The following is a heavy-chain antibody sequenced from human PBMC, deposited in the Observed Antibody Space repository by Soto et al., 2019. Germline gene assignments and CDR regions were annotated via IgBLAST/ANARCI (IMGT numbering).Heavy chain of an antibody. CDR3: ARDPPRSGYYTADAFDI. V-gene: IGHV1-18*01. D-gene: IGHD3-3*01. CDR2: ISAYNGNT. CDR1: GYTFTSYG. J-gene: IGHJ3*02. Sequence: QVQLVQSGAEVKKPGASVKVSCKASGYTFTSYGISWVRQAPGQGLEWMGWISAYNGNTNYAQKLQGRVTMTTDTATSTAYMELSSLRSYDTAVYYCARDPPRSGYYTADAFDIWGQGTMVTVSS.